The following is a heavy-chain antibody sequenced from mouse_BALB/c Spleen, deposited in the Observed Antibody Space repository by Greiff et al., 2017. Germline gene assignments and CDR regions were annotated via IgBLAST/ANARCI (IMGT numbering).Heavy chain of an antibody. V-gene: IGHV5-6*01. CDR3: ARHGDYFAY. J-gene: IGHJ2*01. Sequence: EVMLVESGGDLVKPGGSLKLSCAASGFTFSSYGMSWVRQTPDKRLEWVATISSGGSYTYYPDSVKGRFTISRDNAKNTLYLQMSSLKSEDTAMYYCARHGDYFAYWGQGTTLTVSS. CDR2: ISSGGSYT. D-gene: IGHD1-1*02. CDR1: GFTFSSYG.